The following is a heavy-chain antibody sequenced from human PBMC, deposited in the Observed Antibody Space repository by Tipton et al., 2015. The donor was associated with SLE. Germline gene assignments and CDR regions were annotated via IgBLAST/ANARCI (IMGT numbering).Heavy chain of an antibody. V-gene: IGHV3-21*03. CDR1: GFTFSSYS. J-gene: IGHJ6*02. D-gene: IGHD3-16*01. CDR3: ARDWGYYYYYGMDV. CDR2: ITTSSAYI. Sequence: SLRLSCTASGFTFSSYSMNWVRQAPGKGLEWVSSITTSSAYIYYEDSVKGRFTISRDNARDSLYLQMNSLRPEDTAVYYCARDWGYYYYYGMDVWGQGTTVTVSS.